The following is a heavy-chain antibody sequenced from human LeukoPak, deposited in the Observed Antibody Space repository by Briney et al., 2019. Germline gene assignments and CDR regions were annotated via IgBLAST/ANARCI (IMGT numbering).Heavy chain of an antibody. CDR2: IYRGEST. D-gene: IGHD1-26*01. V-gene: IGHV3-53*01. CDR1: GFTISSSY. J-gene: IGHJ4*02. Sequence: GGSLRLSCAASGFTISSSYMSCVRQAPGKGMEWVSVIYRGESTYYTESVRGRFMISRDSSKNTLYLQMNSLRAEDTAVYYCVREIGNSGNYDWGQGTLVTVSS. CDR3: VREIGNSGNYD.